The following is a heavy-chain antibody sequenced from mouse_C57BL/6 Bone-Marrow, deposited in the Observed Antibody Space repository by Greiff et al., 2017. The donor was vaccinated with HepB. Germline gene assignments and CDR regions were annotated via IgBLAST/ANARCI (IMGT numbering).Heavy chain of an antibody. CDR1: EYEFPSHD. CDR2: INSNGGST. D-gene: IGHD1-1*02. CDR3: ARRDLNYAWFAY. J-gene: IGHJ3*01. V-gene: IGHV5-2*03. Sequence: EVKLVESGGGLVQPGESLKLSCESNEYEFPSHDMSWVRQTPEKRLELVAAINSNGGSTYYPDTMERRVIISRDNTKKTLYLQMSSLRSEDTALYYCARRDLNYAWFAYWGQGTLVTVSA.